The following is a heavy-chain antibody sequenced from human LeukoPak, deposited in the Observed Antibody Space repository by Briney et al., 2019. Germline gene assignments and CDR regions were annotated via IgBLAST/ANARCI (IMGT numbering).Heavy chain of an antibody. Sequence: GGSLRLSCSASGFTFSSYAMHWVRQAPGKGLEYVSVISSNGGNTDYADSVKGRFTISRDNSKNTLYLQMNSLRAEDTAVYYCARDRICSGGSCYYFDYWGQGTLVTVSS. D-gene: IGHD2-15*01. CDR3: ARDRICSGGSCYYFDY. CDR1: GFTFSSYA. CDR2: ISSNGGNT. V-gene: IGHV3-64*04. J-gene: IGHJ4*02.